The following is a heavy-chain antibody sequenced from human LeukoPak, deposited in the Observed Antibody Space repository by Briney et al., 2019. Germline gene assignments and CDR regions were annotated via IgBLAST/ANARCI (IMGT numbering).Heavy chain of an antibody. CDR3: ARAILWFGEWPRVTYYMDV. CDR2: IYYSGST. D-gene: IGHD3-10*01. J-gene: IGHJ6*03. CDR1: GGSTSSSSYY. V-gene: IGHV4-39*07. Sequence: SETLSLTCSVSGGSTSSSSYYWGWIRQPPGKGLEWIGTIYYSGSTYYNPSLKSRVTISVDTSKNQFSLKLSSVTAADTAVYYCARAILWFGEWPRVTYYMDVWGKGTTVTISS.